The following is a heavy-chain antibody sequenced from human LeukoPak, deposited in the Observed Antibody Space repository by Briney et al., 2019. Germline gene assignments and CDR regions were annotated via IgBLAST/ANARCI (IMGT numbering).Heavy chain of an antibody. CDR3: ARDGIAVAFVAYYFDY. CDR1: GFTFSSHC. D-gene: IGHD6-19*01. CDR2: IKQDGSEK. V-gene: IGHV3-7*01. J-gene: IGHJ4*02. Sequence: GSLRLSCAASGFTFSSHCMNWARRAPGKGLEWVANIKQDGSEKYYVDSVKGRFTISRDNAKNSLYLQMNSLRAEDTAVYYCARDGIAVAFVAYYFDYWGQGTLVTVSS.